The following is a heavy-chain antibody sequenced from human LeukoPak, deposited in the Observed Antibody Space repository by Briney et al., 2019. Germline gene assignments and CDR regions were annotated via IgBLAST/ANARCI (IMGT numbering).Heavy chain of an antibody. CDR1: GFTFSSYN. D-gene: IGHD3-22*01. Sequence: PGGSLRLSCAASGFTFSSYNMNWVRQAPGKGLEWVSYISRSSSNTYYADSVKGRCTTSRDNAKNSLYLQMNSLRAEDTAVYYCAREVHYYDSSGYNSEDYWGQGTLVTVSS. CDR2: ISRSSSNT. CDR3: AREVHYYDSSGYNSEDY. V-gene: IGHV3-48*01. J-gene: IGHJ4*02.